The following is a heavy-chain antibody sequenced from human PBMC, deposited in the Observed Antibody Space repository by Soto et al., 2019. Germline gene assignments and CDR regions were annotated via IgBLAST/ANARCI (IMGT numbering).Heavy chain of an antibody. J-gene: IGHJ4*02. CDR1: GFTFSSYW. Sequence: EVQLVESGGGLVQPGGSLRLSCAASGFTFSSYWMHWVRQAPGKGLVWVSRINSDGSTTSYADSVKGRFTISRDNAKNTLYLQMNSLRAEDTAGYYCARVGIGVYHFDYWGQGTLVTVSS. CDR2: INSDGSTT. D-gene: IGHD3-16*01. V-gene: IGHV3-74*01. CDR3: ARVGIGVYHFDY.